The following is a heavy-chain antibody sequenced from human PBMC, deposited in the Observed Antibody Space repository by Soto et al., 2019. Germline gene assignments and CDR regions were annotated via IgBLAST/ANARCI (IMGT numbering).Heavy chain of an antibody. CDR2: IKQDGSEK. D-gene: IGHD4-17*01. CDR1: GFTFSSYW. V-gene: IGHV3-7*01. J-gene: IGHJ4*02. Sequence: PGGSLRLSCAASGFTFSSYWMSWVRQAPGKGLGWVANIKQDGSEKYYVDSVKGRFTISRDNAKTSLYLQMNSLRAEDTAVYYCARDYGYGDDRGYWGQGTLVTVSS. CDR3: ARDYGYGDDRGY.